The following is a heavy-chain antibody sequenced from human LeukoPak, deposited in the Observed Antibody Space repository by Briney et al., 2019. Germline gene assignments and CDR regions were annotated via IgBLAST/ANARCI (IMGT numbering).Heavy chain of an antibody. CDR3: ARMRTVAGTLYDY. J-gene: IGHJ4*02. CDR2: ISYDGSNK. V-gene: IGHV3-30-3*01. CDR1: GFTFSSYA. Sequence: GGSLRFSCAASGFTFSSYAMHWVRQAPGKGLEGVAVISYDGSNKYYADSVKGRFTISRDNSKNTLYLQMNSLRAEDTAVYYCARMRTVAGTLYDYWGQGTLVTVSS. D-gene: IGHD6-19*01.